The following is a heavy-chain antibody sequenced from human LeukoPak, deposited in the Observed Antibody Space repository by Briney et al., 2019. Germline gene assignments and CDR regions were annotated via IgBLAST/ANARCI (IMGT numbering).Heavy chain of an antibody. Sequence: GGSLRLSCAASGFTFDDYAMHWVRQAPGKGLEWVSGISWNSGSIGYADSVKGRFTISRDNAKNSLYLQMNSLRAEGTALYYCAKAILYPGRAFDYWGQGTLVTVSS. CDR2: ISWNSGSI. D-gene: IGHD1-14*01. CDR1: GFTFDDYA. V-gene: IGHV3-9*01. CDR3: AKAILYPGRAFDY. J-gene: IGHJ4*02.